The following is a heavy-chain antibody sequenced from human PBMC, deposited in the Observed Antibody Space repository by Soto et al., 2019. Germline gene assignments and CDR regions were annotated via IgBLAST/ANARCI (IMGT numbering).Heavy chain of an antibody. CDR3: ARVWTTVTNSFDP. J-gene: IGHJ5*02. V-gene: IGHV4-4*02. Sequence: QLQLQESGPGLVKPSGTLSLTCAVSGGSISSSNWWSWVRQPPGKGLEWIVGIYHRGSTNYNPSLKRRVTISVDRSENQFALQLTSVTAADTGVYYCARVWTTVTNSFDPWGQGTLVTVSS. D-gene: IGHD4-17*01. CDR1: GGSISSSNW. CDR2: IYHRGST.